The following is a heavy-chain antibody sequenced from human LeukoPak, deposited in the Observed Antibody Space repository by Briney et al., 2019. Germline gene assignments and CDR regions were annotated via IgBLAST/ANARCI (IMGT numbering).Heavy chain of an antibody. J-gene: IGHJ6*02. CDR3: ASFSGIRFLEWLSHPGMDV. D-gene: IGHD3-3*01. CDR1: GYTLTELS. CDR2: FDPEDGET. V-gene: IGHV1-24*01. Sequence: ASVKVSCKVSGYTLTELSMHWVRQAPGKGLEWMGGFDPEDGETIYAQKFQGRVTMTEDTSTDTAYMELSSLRSEDTAVYYCASFSGIRFLEWLSHPGMDVWGQGTTVTVSS.